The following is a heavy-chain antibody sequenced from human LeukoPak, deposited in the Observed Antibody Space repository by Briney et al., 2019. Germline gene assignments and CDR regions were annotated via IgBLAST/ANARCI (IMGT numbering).Heavy chain of an antibody. J-gene: IGHJ2*01. D-gene: IGHD3-22*01. Sequence: PSETLSLTCAVYGGSFSGYYWSWIRQPPGKGLKWIGEINHSGSTNYNPSLKSRVTISVDTSKNQFSLKLSSVTAADTAVYYCAREDYDSSGYLRYFDLWGRGTLVTVSS. V-gene: IGHV4-34*01. CDR1: GGSFSGYY. CDR3: AREDYDSSGYLRYFDL. CDR2: INHSGST.